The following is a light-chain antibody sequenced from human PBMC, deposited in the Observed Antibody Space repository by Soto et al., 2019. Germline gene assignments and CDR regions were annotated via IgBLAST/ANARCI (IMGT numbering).Light chain of an antibody. CDR2: DAY. V-gene: IGKV3-11*01. CDR3: QQRHMWPIT. CDR1: ESVSSY. J-gene: IGKJ5*01. Sequence: TQSPAALSVAPGERATLSCRASESVSSYFAWYQQKPGQAPRLLIYDAYNRATGIPPRFSGSGSGTDFTLTISSLEPEDSAVYYCQQRHMWPITFGQGTRLEIK.